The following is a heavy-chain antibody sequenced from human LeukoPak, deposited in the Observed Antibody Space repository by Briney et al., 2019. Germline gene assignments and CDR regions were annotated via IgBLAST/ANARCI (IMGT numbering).Heavy chain of an antibody. CDR2: IKSKTDGGTT. Sequence: GGSLRLSCAASGFTFSNAWMSWVRQAPGKGLEWVGRIKSKTDGGTTDYAAPVKGRFTISRDDSKNTLYLQMNSLKTEDTAVYYCTTLLPYYYGSGSYYRGPLKTWGQGTLVTVSS. CDR1: GFTFSNAW. V-gene: IGHV3-15*01. D-gene: IGHD3-10*01. CDR3: TTLLPYYYGSGSYYRGPLKT. J-gene: IGHJ4*02.